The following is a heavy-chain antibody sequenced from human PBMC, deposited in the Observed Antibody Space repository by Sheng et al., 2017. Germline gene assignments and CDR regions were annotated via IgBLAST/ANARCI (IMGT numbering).Heavy chain of an antibody. CDR2: IRSKANSYAT. D-gene: IGHD3-10*01. V-gene: IGHV3-73*02. CDR1: GFTFSGSA. Sequence: EVQLVESGGGLVQPGGSLKLSCAASGFTFSGSAMHWVRQASGKGLEWVGRIRSKANSYATAYAASVKGRFTISRDDSKNTAYLQMNSLKTEDTAVYYCTSFLHNLTRGYYYYYYMDVWGKGTTVTVSS. J-gene: IGHJ6*03. CDR3: TSFLHNLTRGYYYYYYMDV.